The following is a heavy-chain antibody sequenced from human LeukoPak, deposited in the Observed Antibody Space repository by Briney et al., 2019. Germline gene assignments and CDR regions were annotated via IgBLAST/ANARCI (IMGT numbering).Heavy chain of an antibody. CDR2: IYTSGST. CDR3: ARESGEGFGELSSYYYMDV. V-gene: IGHV4-61*02. Sequence: SETLSLTCTVSGGSISSGSYYWSWIRQPAGKGLEWIGRIYTSGSTNYNPSLKSRVTISVDTSKNQFSLKLSSVTAADTAVYYCARESGEGFGELSSYYYMDVWGKGTTVTVSS. CDR1: GGSISSGSYY. D-gene: IGHD3-10*01. J-gene: IGHJ6*03.